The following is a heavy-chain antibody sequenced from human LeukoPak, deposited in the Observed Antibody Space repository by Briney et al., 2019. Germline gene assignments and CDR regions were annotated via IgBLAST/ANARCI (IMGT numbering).Heavy chain of an antibody. V-gene: IGHV3-53*01. CDR2: IYSGGST. J-gene: IGHJ4*02. D-gene: IGHD5-24*01. CDR3: ARESRDGYNFDY. Sequence: GGSLRLSCAASGFTVSSNYMSWVRQAPGKGLEWVSVIYSGGSTYYADSVKGRFTISRDNSKNTLYLQMYSLRAEDTAVYYCARESRDGYNFDYWGQGTLVTVSS. CDR1: GFTVSSNY.